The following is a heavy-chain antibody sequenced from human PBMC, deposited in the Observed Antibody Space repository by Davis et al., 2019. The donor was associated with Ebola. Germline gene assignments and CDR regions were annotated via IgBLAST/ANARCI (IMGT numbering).Heavy chain of an antibody. Sequence: SETLSLTCTVSGGSISNYYWSWIRQPPGKGLEWIGYIYYSGSTYYNPSLKSRVTISVDTSKNQFSLKLSSVTAADTAVYYCARDTSTTGWGIDYWGQGTVVTVSS. V-gene: IGHV4-59*01. CDR2: IYYSGST. J-gene: IGHJ4*02. D-gene: IGHD6-19*01. CDR1: GGSISNYY. CDR3: ARDTSTTGWGIDY.